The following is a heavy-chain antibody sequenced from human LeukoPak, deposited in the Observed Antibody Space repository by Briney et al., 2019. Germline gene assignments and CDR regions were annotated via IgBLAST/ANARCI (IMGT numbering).Heavy chain of an antibody. CDR3: AKEGPYYDSSGYYLDY. V-gene: IGHV3-9*01. J-gene: IGHJ4*02. D-gene: IGHD3-22*01. Sequence: PGGPLRLSCAASGFTFDDYAMHWVRQAPGKGLEWVSGISWNSGSIGYADSVKGRFTISRDNAKNSLYLQMNSLRAEDTALYYCAKEGPYYDSSGYYLDYWGQGTLVTVSS. CDR1: GFTFDDYA. CDR2: ISWNSGSI.